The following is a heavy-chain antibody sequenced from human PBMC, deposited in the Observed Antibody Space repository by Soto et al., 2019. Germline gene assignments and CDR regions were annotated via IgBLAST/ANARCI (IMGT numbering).Heavy chain of an antibody. CDR3: ARESGDWSGWFFYFDY. CDR1: GDSVSSNSAA. D-gene: IGHD6-19*01. Sequence: SQTLSLTCAISGDSVSSNSAAWNWIRQSPSRGFEWLGRTYYRSKWYNDYAVSVKSRITINPDTSKNQFSLQLNSVTPEDTAVYYCARESGDWSGWFFYFDYWGQGTLVTVSS. J-gene: IGHJ4*02. V-gene: IGHV6-1*01. CDR2: TYYRSKWYN.